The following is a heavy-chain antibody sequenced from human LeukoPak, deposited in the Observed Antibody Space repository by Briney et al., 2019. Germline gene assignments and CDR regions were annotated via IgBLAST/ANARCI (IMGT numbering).Heavy chain of an antibody. CDR3: ARGGYSYGAYYFDY. D-gene: IGHD5-18*01. J-gene: IGHJ4*02. CDR2: IYYSGST. Sequence: SETLSLTCTVSGGSISSYYWSWVRQPPGKGLEGIGYIYYSGSTNYNPSLKSRVTISVETSKNQFSLKLSSVTAADTAVYYCARGGYSYGAYYFDYWGQGTLVTVSS. CDR1: GGSISSYY. V-gene: IGHV4-59*01.